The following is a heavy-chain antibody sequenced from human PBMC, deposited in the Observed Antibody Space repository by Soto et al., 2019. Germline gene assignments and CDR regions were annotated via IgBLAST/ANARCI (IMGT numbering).Heavy chain of an antibody. V-gene: IGHV3-53*01. CDR3: GRASPYYDHVWGSYNY. J-gene: IGHJ4*02. Sequence: GGSLRLSCAASGFTVSSNYMSWVRQAPGKGLEWVSVIYSGGSTYYADSVKGRFTISSDNSKNTPHLQMNTVSAEDTAGYYCGRASPYYDHVWGSYNYWGQGPLDTVSS. CDR2: IYSGGST. D-gene: IGHD3-16*01. CDR1: GFTVSSNY.